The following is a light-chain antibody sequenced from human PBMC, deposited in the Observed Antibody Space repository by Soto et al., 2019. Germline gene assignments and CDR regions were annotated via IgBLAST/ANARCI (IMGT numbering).Light chain of an antibody. V-gene: IGLV2-11*01. J-gene: IGLJ3*02. CDR3: CSYAGSYTYV. CDR1: SSDVGLYNY. CDR2: DVS. Sequence: QSALTQPRSVSGSPGQSVTISCTGTSSDVGLYNYVSWYQQHPGKAPKLIIYDVSARPSGVPDRFSGSKSGNTASLTISGRQAEDEADYYCCSYAGSYTYVFGGGTKLTVL.